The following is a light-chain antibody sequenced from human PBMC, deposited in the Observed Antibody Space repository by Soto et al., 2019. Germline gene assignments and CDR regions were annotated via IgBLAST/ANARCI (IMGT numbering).Light chain of an antibody. CDR1: QSLSSNS. J-gene: IGKJ2*01. CDR3: QQRSNWPYT. V-gene: IGKV3D-20*02. Sequence: EIVLTQSPGTLSLSPGERATLSCGASQSLSSNSLAWYQQKPGQAPRLLIYGASSRATGIPDRFSGSGSGTDFTLTISRLEPEDFAVYYCQQRSNWPYTFGQGTKLDIK. CDR2: GAS.